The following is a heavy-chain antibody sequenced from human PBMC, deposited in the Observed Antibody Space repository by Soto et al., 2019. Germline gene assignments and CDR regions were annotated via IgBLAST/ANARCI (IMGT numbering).Heavy chain of an antibody. CDR1: GSVVRDYG. Sequence: QMNLVESGGGVVQPGRSRRLSCAASGSVVRDYGMHWVRQAPGKGLEWVALITNDGNNEYYRESVKGRFSISRGRSTNTVDLLMNSLRPEDTGVYYCAKEGPGGGRHFYYAMDVWGQGTTVTVSS. CDR3: AKEGPGGGRHFYYAMDV. J-gene: IGHJ6*02. V-gene: IGHV3-30*18. CDR2: ITNDGNNE. D-gene: IGHD1-26*01.